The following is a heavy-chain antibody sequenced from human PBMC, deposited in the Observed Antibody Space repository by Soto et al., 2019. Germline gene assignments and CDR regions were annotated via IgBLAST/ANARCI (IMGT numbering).Heavy chain of an antibody. Sequence: QVQLQQWGAGLLKPSETLSLTCAVYGGSFSGYYWSWIRQPPGKGLEWIGEINHSGSTNYNPSLKSRVTISVDTSKNQFSLKLSSVTAADTAVYYCARGDGPTMVRGPNWFDPWGQGTLVTVSS. V-gene: IGHV4-34*01. CDR3: ARGDGPTMVRGPNWFDP. CDR1: GGSFSGYY. CDR2: INHSGST. J-gene: IGHJ5*02. D-gene: IGHD3-10*01.